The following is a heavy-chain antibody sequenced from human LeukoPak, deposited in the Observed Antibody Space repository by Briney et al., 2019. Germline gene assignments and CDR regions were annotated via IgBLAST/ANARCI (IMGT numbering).Heavy chain of an antibody. CDR2: IWYDGSDK. V-gene: IGHV3-33*01. Sequence: GGSLRLSYAASGFTFRTYGMHWVRQAPGKGLEWVAVIWYDGSDKYHADSVKGRFTISRDNSKNMLYLQMNSLRAEDTAVYYCASSSGWYLSSDYWGQGTLVTYSS. D-gene: IGHD6-19*01. CDR3: ASSSGWYLSSDY. CDR1: GFTFRTYG. J-gene: IGHJ4*02.